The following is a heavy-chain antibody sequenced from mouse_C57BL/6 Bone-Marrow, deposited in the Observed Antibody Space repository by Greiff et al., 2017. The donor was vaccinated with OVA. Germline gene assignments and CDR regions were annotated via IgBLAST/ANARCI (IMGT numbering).Heavy chain of an antibody. CDR1: GYTFTEYT. CDR3: ARHEDLLGYYFDD. J-gene: IGHJ2*01. Sequence: VRVVESGAELVKPGASVKLSCKASGYTFTEYTIHWVKQRSGQGLEWIGWFYPGSGSITYNEKFTDKATVTADKSASTVDMELRRLTSEDSAVEVCARHEDLLGYYFDDWGQGTTRTVSS. V-gene: IGHV1-62-2*01. D-gene: IGHD4-1*01. CDR2: FYPGSGSI.